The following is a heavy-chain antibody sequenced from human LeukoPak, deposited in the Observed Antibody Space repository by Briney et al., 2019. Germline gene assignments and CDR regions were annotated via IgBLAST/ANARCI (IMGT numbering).Heavy chain of an antibody. J-gene: IGHJ3*02. V-gene: IGHV1-18*01. D-gene: IGHD1/OR15-1a*01. CDR3: ACETRKQGAFDI. CDR2: ISAYNGNT. Sequence: ASVKVSCKASGYTFTSYGISWVRQAPGQGLEWMGWISAYNGNTNYAQKLQGRVTMTTDTSTSTAYMELRSLRSDDTAVYYCACETRKQGAFDIWGQGTMVTVSS. CDR1: GYTFTSYG.